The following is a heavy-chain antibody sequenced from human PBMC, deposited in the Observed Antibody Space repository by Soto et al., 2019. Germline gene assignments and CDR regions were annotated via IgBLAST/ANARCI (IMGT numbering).Heavy chain of an antibody. D-gene: IGHD3-9*01. V-gene: IGHV3-64*02. CDR2: ISNDGVHT. CDR1: GFTFTTYT. J-gene: IGHJ6*02. Sequence: GGSLRLSCVAFGFTFTTYTLHWVRQAPGKGLEYLSAISNDGVHTYYADSVRGRFSISRDNSKDTLYLHMGSLRPEDTAVYYCAKILTGYYSGGMDVWGQGTTVTVSS. CDR3: AKILTGYYSGGMDV.